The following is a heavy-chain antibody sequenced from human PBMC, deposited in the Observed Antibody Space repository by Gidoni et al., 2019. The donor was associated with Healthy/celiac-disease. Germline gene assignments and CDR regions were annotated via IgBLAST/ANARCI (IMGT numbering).Heavy chain of an antibody. Sequence: EVQLLESGGGVVQPGGSLRLSCAASGFTFSSYAMSWVRQAPGKGLVWVSAISGSGCSTYYADSVKGRFTISRDNSKNTMYLQMNSLRAEDTAVYYCAKESGYSYDSDAFDIWGQGTMVTVSS. CDR1: GFTFSSYA. D-gene: IGHD5-18*01. J-gene: IGHJ3*02. V-gene: IGHV3-23*01. CDR3: AKESGYSYDSDAFDI. CDR2: ISGSGCST.